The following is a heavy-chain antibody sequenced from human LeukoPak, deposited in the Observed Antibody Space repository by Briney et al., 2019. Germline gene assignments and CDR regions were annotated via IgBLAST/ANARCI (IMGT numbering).Heavy chain of an antibody. CDR1: GGSISSYY. V-gene: IGHV4-4*07. J-gene: IGHJ5*02. Sequence: SETLSLTCTVSGGSISSYYWSWIRQPAGKGLEWIGRIYTGGSTNYNPSLKSRVTMSVDTSKNQFSLKLSSVTAADTAVYYCARVYSSSWYGVDWFDPWGQGTLVTVSS. CDR3: ARVYSSSWYGVDWFDP. D-gene: IGHD6-13*01. CDR2: IYTGGST.